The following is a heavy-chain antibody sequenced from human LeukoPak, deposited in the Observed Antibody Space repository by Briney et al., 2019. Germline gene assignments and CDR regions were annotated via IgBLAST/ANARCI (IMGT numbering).Heavy chain of an antibody. J-gene: IGHJ4*02. CDR2: VDHTGST. D-gene: IGHD3-10*01. V-gene: IGHV4-59*08. Sequence: PSETLSLTCSVSDDSITMYYWTWIRQPPGKGLEWIGYVDHTGSTNFNPSLNGRVSISRDTTNNLFSLKLSSVTAADTAVYYCARTRYYYNSRSYGAPYYFDYWGQGTLVTVSS. CDR3: ARTRYYYNSRSYGAPYYFDY. CDR1: DDSITMYY.